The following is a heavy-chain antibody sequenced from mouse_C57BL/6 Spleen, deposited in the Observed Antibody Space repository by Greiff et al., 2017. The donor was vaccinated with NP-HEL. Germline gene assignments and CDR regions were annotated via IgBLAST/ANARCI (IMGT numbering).Heavy chain of an antibody. J-gene: IGHJ4*01. CDR1: GYTFTSYW. V-gene: IGHV1-61*01. Sequence: VKLQQPGAELVRPGSSVKLSCKASGYTFTSYWMDWVKQRPGQGLEWIGNIYPSDSETHYNQKFKDKATLTVDKSSSTAYMQLSSLTSEDSAVYYCARNYAMDYWGQGTSVTVSS. CDR2: IYPSDSET. CDR3: ARNYAMDY.